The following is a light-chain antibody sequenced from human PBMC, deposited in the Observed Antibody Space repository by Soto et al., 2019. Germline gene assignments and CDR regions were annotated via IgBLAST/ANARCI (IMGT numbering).Light chain of an antibody. CDR1: SGHSNYD. V-gene: IGLV4-69*01. Sequence: QPVLTQSPSASASLGASVKLTCTLDSGHSNYDIAWHQQQLEKGPRFLVKVHSDGTHIKGDGIPDRFSGSSSGTERYLIISGLQSEDEADYYCQTWGPGIRVFGGGTKLTVL. J-gene: IGLJ3*02. CDR2: VHSDGTH. CDR3: QTWGPGIRV.